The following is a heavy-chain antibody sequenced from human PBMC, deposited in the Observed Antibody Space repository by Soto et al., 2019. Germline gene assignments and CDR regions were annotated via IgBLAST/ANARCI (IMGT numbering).Heavy chain of an antibody. Sequence: QITLKESGTTLVKPTQTLTLTCTFSGFSLSTSGVGVGWIRQPPGKALEWLALIYWDDDKRYSPSLKSRLTITKDTSKNQVVLTRTNMDPVDTATYYCTHRQTYCGGNCYSGFDYWGQGTLVTVSA. CDR3: THRQTYCGGNCYSGFDY. V-gene: IGHV2-5*02. J-gene: IGHJ4*02. D-gene: IGHD2-21*02. CDR1: GFSLSTSGVG. CDR2: IYWDDDK.